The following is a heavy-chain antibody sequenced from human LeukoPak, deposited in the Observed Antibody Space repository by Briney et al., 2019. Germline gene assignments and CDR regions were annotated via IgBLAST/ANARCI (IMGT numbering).Heavy chain of an antibody. CDR2: ISGSGGNT. J-gene: IGHJ4*02. CDR1: GFTFSDYG. V-gene: IGHV3-23*01. CDR3: AKSVSYGDPYEFDY. D-gene: IGHD4-17*01. Sequence: PGGSLRLSCAASGFTFSDYGLTWVRQAPGKGLQWVSTISGSGGNTYYADFVKGRFTISRDNSKNTLYLQMNSLRAEDTAVYYCAKSVSYGDPYEFDYWGQGTLVTVSS.